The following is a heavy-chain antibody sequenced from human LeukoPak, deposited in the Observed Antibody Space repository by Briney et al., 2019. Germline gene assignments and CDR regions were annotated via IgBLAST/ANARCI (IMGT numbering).Heavy chain of an antibody. Sequence: GGSLRLSCAASGFTFSTYSMNWVRQAPGKGLDWVSSISSSSTYIYYADSVKGRFTIPRNNAKNSLYLLMNSLRAEDTAVYYCALRISYSSTSRDAFDIWGQGTMVTVSS. CDR3: ALRISYSSTSRDAFDI. V-gene: IGHV3-21*01. CDR1: GFTFSTYS. CDR2: ISSSSTYI. J-gene: IGHJ3*02. D-gene: IGHD6-19*01.